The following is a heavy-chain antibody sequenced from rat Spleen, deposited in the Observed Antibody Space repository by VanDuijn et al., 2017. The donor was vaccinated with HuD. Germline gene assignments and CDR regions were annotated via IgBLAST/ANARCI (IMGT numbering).Heavy chain of an antibody. V-gene: IGHV5-27*01. CDR2: ISTSGGST. D-gene: IGHD4-1*01. Sequence: EMHLVESGGGLVQPGRSLKLSCAASGFTFSDYDMAWVRQAPTKGLEWVASISTSGGSTYYRDAVKGRFTVSRADAKNTLYLQMDSLRSEDTATYYCSTYGGLRNWFAYWGQGTLVTVST. CDR1: GFTFSDYD. CDR3: STYGGLRNWFAY. J-gene: IGHJ3*01.